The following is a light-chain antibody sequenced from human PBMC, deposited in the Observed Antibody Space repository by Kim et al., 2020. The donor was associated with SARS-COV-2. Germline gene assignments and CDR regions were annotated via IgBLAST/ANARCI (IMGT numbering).Light chain of an antibody. CDR1: QSLVHSNGRTY. CDR2: EIS. CDR3: MQGTHWPPYT. V-gene: IGKV2-30*02. Sequence: ASISCTSSQSLVHSNGRTYLNWSHQRPGQSPRRLIYEISNRDSGVPDRFRGSGSGTDFTLRISRVEAEDVGVYYCMQGTHWPPYTFGQGTKLEI. J-gene: IGKJ2*01.